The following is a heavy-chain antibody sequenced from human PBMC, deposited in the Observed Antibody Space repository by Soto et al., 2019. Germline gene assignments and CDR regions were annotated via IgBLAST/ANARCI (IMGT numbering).Heavy chain of an antibody. Sequence: GGSLRLSGAAAGFTFSSYGRHWVCQAPGKGLEWVAVISYDGSNKYYADSVKGRFTISRDNSKNTLYLQMNSLRAEDTAVYYCAKGFYSMYYDSSGYYLFPLEYWGQGTLVTVSS. CDR2: ISYDGSNK. CDR1: GFTFSSYG. D-gene: IGHD3-22*01. J-gene: IGHJ4*02. V-gene: IGHV3-30*18. CDR3: AKGFYSMYYDSSGYYLFPLEY.